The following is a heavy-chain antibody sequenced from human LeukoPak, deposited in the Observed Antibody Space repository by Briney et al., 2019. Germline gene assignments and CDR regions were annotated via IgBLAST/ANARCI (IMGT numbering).Heavy chain of an antibody. J-gene: IGHJ4*02. CDR1: GYTFTGYY. Sequence: ASVKVSCKASGYTFTGYYMHWVRQAPGPGLEWMGWINPNSGGTNYAQKFQGRVTMTRDTSITTAYMELSRLRSDDTAVYYCAREEGSGCYDSWGQGTRLTVSS. D-gene: IGHD6-19*01. CDR3: AREEGSGCYDS. V-gene: IGHV1-2*02. CDR2: INPNSGGT.